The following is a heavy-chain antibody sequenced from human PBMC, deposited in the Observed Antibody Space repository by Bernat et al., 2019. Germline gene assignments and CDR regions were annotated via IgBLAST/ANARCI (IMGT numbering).Heavy chain of an antibody. D-gene: IGHD1-1*01. J-gene: IGHJ6*03. CDR3: ARATGTGPDYYYMDV. CDR2: TRNKANSYTT. V-gene: IGHV3-72*01. CDR1: GFTFSDHH. Sequence: EVQLVESGGDLVQPGGSLRVSCAASGFTFSDHHMDWVRQAPGKGLEWVGRTRNKANSYTTEYAASVKGRFTISRDDSKNSLYLQMNSLKTEDTAVYYCARATGTGPDYYYMDVWGKGTTVTVSS.